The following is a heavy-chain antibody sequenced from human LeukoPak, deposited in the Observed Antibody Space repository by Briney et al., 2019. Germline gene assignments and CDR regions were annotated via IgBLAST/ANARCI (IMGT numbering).Heavy chain of an antibody. CDR2: INPSGGST. J-gene: IGHJ4*02. D-gene: IGHD6-19*01. CDR3: AREPGVAAAAVPFDY. Sequence: ASVKVSCKASGYTFTSYYMHWVRQAPGQGLEWMGIINPSGGSTSYAQNFQGRVTMTMDTSTSTAYMELKSLTADDTAIYYCAREPGVAAAAVPFDYWGQGTLVTVSS. V-gene: IGHV1-46*01. CDR1: GYTFTSYY.